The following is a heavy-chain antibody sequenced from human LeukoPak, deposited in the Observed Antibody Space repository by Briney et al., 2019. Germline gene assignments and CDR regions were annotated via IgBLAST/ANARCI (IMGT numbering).Heavy chain of an antibody. Sequence: SETLSLTCTVSGGSISSYYWSWIRQPPGKGLEWIGYIHYSGSTNYNPSLKSRVTISVDTSKNQFSLKLSSVTAADTAVYYCARGPSILLWFGELSWFDPWGQGTLVTVSS. CDR3: ARGPSILLWFGELSWFDP. J-gene: IGHJ5*02. D-gene: IGHD3-10*01. V-gene: IGHV4-59*01. CDR2: IHYSGST. CDR1: GGSISSYY.